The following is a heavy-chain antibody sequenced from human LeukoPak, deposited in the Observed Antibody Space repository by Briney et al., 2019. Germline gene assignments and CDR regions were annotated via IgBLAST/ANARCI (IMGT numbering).Heavy chain of an antibody. J-gene: IGHJ4*02. CDR3: VRADYYGSGSYFLFDY. CDR2: IYYSGST. V-gene: IGHV4-30-4*08. Sequence: PSETLSLTCTVSGGSISSGDYYWSWIRQPPGKGLEWIGYIYYSGSTYYNPSLKSRVTISVDTSKNQFSLKLSSVTAADTAVYYCVRADYYGSGSYFLFDYWGQGTLVTVSS. CDR1: GGSISSGDYY. D-gene: IGHD3-10*01.